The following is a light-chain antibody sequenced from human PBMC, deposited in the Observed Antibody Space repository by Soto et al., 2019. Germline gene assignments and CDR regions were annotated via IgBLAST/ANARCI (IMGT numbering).Light chain of an antibody. J-gene: IGKJ4*01. CDR3: QQSYKTPLT. V-gene: IGKV1-39*01. CDR1: QSISNY. CDR2: AAS. Sequence: DIQMTPSPSSLSASVGDRVTITCRASQSISNYLNWYQQKPGKAPKLLIYAASSLQSGVPSRFSSSGSETDFTLTISILQPEDCASYYCQQSYKTPLTIGGGTKVEI.